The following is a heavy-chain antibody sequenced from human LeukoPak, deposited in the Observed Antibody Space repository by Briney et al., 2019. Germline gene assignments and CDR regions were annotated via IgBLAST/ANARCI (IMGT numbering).Heavy chain of an antibody. D-gene: IGHD3-22*01. Sequence: SETLSLTCAVSGGSISSSNWWSWVRQPPGKGLEWIGEIYHSGSTNYNPSLKSRVTISVDKSKNQFSLKLSSVTAADTAVYYCARADDSSGFFTFDPWGQGTLVTVSS. CDR1: GGSISSSNW. CDR2: IYHSGST. CDR3: ARADDSSGFFTFDP. V-gene: IGHV4-4*02. J-gene: IGHJ5*02.